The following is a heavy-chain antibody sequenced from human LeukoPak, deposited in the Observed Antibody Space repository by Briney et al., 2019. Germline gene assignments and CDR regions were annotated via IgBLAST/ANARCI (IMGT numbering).Heavy chain of an antibody. CDR1: GFTFDDYG. J-gene: IGHJ4*02. Sequence: PGGSLRLSCAASGFTFDDYGMHWVRQAPGKGLEWVSGISWNSGSIGYADSVKGRFTISRDNAKNSLYLQMNSLRAEDTALYYCAKAPYYVGATPYYFDYWGQGTLVTVSS. CDR2: ISWNSGSI. CDR3: AKAPYYVGATPYYFDY. V-gene: IGHV3-9*01. D-gene: IGHD1-26*01.